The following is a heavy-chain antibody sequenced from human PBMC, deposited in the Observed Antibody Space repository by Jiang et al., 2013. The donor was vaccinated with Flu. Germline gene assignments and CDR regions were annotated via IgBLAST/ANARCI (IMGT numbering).Heavy chain of an antibody. J-gene: IGHJ4*02. Sequence: SGAEVKKPGASVKVSCKASGYTFTSYAMHWVRQAPGQRLEWMGWINAGNGNTKYSQKFQGRVTITRDTSASTAYMELSSLRSEDTAVYYCARDNDFWSGYNLFDYWGQGTLVTVSS. CDR2: INAGNGNT. V-gene: IGHV1-3*01. CDR3: ARDNDFWSGYNLFDY. CDR1: GYTFTSYA. D-gene: IGHD3-3*01.